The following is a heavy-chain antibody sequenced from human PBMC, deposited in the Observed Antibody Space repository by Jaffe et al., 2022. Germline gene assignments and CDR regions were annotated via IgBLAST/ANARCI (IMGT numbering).Heavy chain of an antibody. J-gene: IGHJ3*02. CDR1: GFTFSSYA. Sequence: EVQLLESGGGLVQPGGSLRLSCAASGFTFSSYAMSWVRQAPGKGLEWVSAISGSGGSTYYADSVKGRFTISRDNSKNTLYLQMNSLRAEDTAVYYCAKKTNIVATIGGAFDIWGQGTMVTVSS. V-gene: IGHV3-23*01. CDR3: AKKTNIVATIGGAFDI. CDR2: ISGSGGST. D-gene: IGHD5-12*01.